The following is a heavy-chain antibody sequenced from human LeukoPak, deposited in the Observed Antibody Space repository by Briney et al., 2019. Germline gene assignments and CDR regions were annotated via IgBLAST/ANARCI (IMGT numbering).Heavy chain of an antibody. CDR1: GFTFSSYG. D-gene: IGHD1-26*01. Sequence: GGSLRLSCAASGFTFSSYGMHWVRQAPGKGLEWVAFIRYDGSNKYYADSVKGRFTISRDNSKNTLYLQMNSLRAEDTAVYYCARAYSGSYYPYNWFDPWGQGTLVTVSS. CDR3: ARAYSGSYYPYNWFDP. J-gene: IGHJ5*02. V-gene: IGHV3-30*02. CDR2: IRYDGSNK.